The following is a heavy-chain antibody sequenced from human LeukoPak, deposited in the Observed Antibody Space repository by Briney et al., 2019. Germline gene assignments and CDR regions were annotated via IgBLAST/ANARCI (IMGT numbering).Heavy chain of an antibody. Sequence: GGSLRLSCAASGFTFNAYEMNWVRQAPRKGLEWGSYISTSSSIIYFADSVKGRFTISRDNAKNSLYLQMDSLRAEDTAVYYCAREIVGDTPYFDCWGRGTLVTVSS. J-gene: IGHJ4*02. D-gene: IGHD1-26*01. CDR3: AREIVGDTPYFDC. CDR1: GFTFNAYE. CDR2: ISTSSSII. V-gene: IGHV3-48*03.